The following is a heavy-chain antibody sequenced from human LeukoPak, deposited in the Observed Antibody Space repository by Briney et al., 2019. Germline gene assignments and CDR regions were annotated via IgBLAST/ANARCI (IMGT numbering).Heavy chain of an antibody. CDR2: INHSGSP. J-gene: IGHJ4*02. CDR1: GGSFSDYY. CDR3: GSRRTAMFGVIKGPIDY. D-gene: IGHD3-3*01. Sequence: SETLSLTCAVYGGSFSDYYWTWIRHPPGKGLEWIGEINHSGSPNNNPSLKSRVSISFDTSKNQFSLKLTPVTAADTAVYYCGSRRTAMFGVIKGPIDYWGQGTLVTVSS. V-gene: IGHV4-34*01.